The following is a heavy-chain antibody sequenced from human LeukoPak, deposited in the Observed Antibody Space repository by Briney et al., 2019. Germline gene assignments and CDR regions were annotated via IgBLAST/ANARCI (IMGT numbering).Heavy chain of an antibody. V-gene: IGHV4-4*02. CDR2: IYYSGST. J-gene: IGHJ4*02. D-gene: IGHD3-22*01. CDR1: GGSISSSNW. CDR3: ARVDSSGYYHFDY. Sequence: QSSGTLSLTCAVSGGSISSSNWWSWVRQPPGKGLEWIGSIYYSGSTYYNPSLKSRVTISVDTSKNQFSLKLSSVTAADTAVYYCARVDSSGYYHFDYWGQGTLVTVSS.